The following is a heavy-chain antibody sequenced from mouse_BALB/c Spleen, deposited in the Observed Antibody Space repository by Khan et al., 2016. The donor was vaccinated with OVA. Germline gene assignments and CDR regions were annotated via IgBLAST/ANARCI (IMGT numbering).Heavy chain of an antibody. J-gene: IGHJ4*01. CDR3: ARGAGTTYGMDY. D-gene: IGHD4-1*01. V-gene: IGHV1-9*01. CDR2: ILPGRGNI. CDR1: GYTFSSYW. Sequence: QVRLQQSGAELMKPGASVKISCKATGYTFSSYWIEWVKQRPGHGLEWIGEILPGRGNINYNEKFKGKATFTADTSSNIAYMQLNSLTSEDSDVYYCARGAGTTYGMDYWGQGTSVTVSS.